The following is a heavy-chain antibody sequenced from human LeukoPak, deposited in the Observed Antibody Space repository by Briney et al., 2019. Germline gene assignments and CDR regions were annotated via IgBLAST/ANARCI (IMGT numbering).Heavy chain of an antibody. Sequence: SETLSLTCTVSGDSISSYYWSWIRQPPGKGLEWIGYIYYSGSTNYNPSLKSRVTISVDTSKNQFSLKLSSVTAADTAVYFCARSERIIMILGGAFDVWGHGTMVTVSS. D-gene: IGHD3-22*01. CDR3: ARSERIIMILGGAFDV. CDR1: GDSISSYY. J-gene: IGHJ3*01. CDR2: IYYSGST. V-gene: IGHV4-59*08.